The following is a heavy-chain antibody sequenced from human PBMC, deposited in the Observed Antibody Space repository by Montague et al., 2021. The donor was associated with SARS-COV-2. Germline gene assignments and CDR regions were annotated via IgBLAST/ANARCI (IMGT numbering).Heavy chain of an antibody. V-gene: IGHV4-59*01. J-gene: IGHJ4*02. CDR2: IYYSGNT. D-gene: IGHD3-3*01. Sequence: SETLSLTCTLSGGSISTYYWSWIRQPPGKGLEWIGYIYYSGNTYYNPSLKSRATISVETSKNQFSLSLTSVTAADTAVYYCARGPFWSAAPDYWGQGILVTVSS. CDR3: ARGPFWSAAPDY. CDR1: GGSISTYY.